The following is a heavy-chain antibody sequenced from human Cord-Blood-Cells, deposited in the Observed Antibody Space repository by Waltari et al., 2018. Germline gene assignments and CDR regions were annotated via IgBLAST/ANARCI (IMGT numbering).Heavy chain of an antibody. CDR2: ISYDGSNK. J-gene: IGHJ3*02. CDR3: AKPLEYSSSWYDAFDI. D-gene: IGHD6-13*01. V-gene: IGHV3-30*18. CDR1: GFTLSSYG. Sequence: QVQLVESGGGVVQPGRSLRLPCAASGFTLSSYGIHWVRPAPGKGLEWVAVISYDGSNKYYADSVKGRFTISRDNSKNTLYLQMNSLRAEDTAVYYCAKPLEYSSSWYDAFDIWGQGTMVTVSS.